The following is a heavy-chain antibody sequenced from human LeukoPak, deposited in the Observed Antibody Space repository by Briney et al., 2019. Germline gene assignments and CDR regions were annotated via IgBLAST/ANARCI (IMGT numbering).Heavy chain of an antibody. D-gene: IGHD6-13*01. CDR3: ARAAYSSSWYGLAFDY. CDR2: IYYSGST. CDR1: GGSISSSSYY. V-gene: IGHV4-39*07. Sequence: PSETLSLTCTVSGGSISSSSYYWGWIRQPPGKGLEWIGSIYYSGSTYYNPSLKSRVTISVDTSKNQFSLKLSSVTAADTAVYYCARAAYSSSWYGLAFDYWGQGTLVTVSS. J-gene: IGHJ4*02.